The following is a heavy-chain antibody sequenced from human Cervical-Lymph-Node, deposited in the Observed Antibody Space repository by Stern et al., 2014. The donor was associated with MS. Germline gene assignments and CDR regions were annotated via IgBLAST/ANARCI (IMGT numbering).Heavy chain of an antibody. Sequence: VQLVESGGGVVQPGGSLRLSCAASGFTLSSHVMHWVCQAPGQGLEWVAVIWHDENKNACAYSVKGRFNISRDNSNNTLSLQMNSLRAEDTAVYYCVREDGDFDYWGQGTLVTVSS. D-gene: IGHD2-8*01. CDR3: VREDGDFDY. CDR1: GFTLSSHV. V-gene: IGHV3-30-3*01. CDR2: IWHDENKN. J-gene: IGHJ4*02.